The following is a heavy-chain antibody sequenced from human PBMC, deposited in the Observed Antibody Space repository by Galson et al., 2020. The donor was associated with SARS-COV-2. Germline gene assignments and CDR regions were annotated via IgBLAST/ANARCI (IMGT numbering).Heavy chain of an antibody. CDR1: GFTFSSYG. Sequence: GGSLRLSCAASGFTFSSYGMHWVRQAPGKGLEWVAVIWYDGSNKYYADSVKGRFTISRDNSKNTLYLQMNSLRAEDTAVYYCARGGAPNYVWVSYRYRDLQGYFDYWGQGTLVTVSS. CDR3: ARGGAPNYVWVSYRYRDLQGYFDY. V-gene: IGHV3-33*01. D-gene: IGHD3-16*02. CDR2: IWYDGSNK. J-gene: IGHJ4*02.